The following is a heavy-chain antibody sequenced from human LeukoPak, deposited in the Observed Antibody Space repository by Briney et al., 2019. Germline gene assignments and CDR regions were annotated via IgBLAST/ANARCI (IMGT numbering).Heavy chain of an antibody. J-gene: IGHJ4*02. D-gene: IGHD4-17*01. CDR2: ISYDGSNK. Sequence: PGGSLRLSCAASGFTFSSYAMHWVRQAPGKGLEWVAVISYDGSNKYYADSVKGRFTISRDNSKNTLYLQMNSLRAEDTAVYYCARAYDYGDHFDCWGQGTLVTVSS. V-gene: IGHV3-30-3*01. CDR3: ARAYDYGDHFDC. CDR1: GFTFSSYA.